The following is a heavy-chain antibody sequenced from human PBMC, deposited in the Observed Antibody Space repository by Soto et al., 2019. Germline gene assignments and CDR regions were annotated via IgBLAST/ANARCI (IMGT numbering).Heavy chain of an antibody. D-gene: IGHD3-9*01. V-gene: IGHV3-15*01. J-gene: IGHJ6*03. CDR2: IKSKTDGGTT. CDR1: GFTFSNAW. CDR3: TTVTRYFDWLSTYYYYYYMDV. Sequence: GGSLRLSCAASGFTFSNAWMSWVRQAPGKGLEWVGRIKSKTDGGTTDYAAPVKGRFTISRDDSKNTLYLQMNSLKTEDTAVYYCTTVTRYFDWLSTYYYYYYMDVWGKGTTVTVSS.